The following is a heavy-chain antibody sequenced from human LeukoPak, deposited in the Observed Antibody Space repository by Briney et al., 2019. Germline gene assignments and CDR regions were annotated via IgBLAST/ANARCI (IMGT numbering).Heavy chain of an antibody. V-gene: IGHV3-30*18. CDR3: AKCPSTDYYDSSGYYYIDY. D-gene: IGHD3-22*01. J-gene: IGHJ4*02. CDR1: GFTFSSYE. CDR2: ISYDGSNK. Sequence: PGGSLRLSCAASGFTFSSYEMNWVRQAPGKGLEWVAVISYDGSNKYYADSVKGRFTISRDNSKNTLYLQMNSLRAEDTAVYYCAKCPSTDYYDSSGYYYIDYWGQGTLVTVSS.